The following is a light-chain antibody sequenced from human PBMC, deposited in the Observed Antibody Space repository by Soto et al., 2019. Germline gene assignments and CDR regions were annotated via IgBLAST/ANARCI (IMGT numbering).Light chain of an antibody. CDR1: SSDLGSYNY. V-gene: IGLV2-14*01. CDR3: SSYTTSSTLYVV. Sequence: QSALTQPASASGSPGQSITISCTGTSSDLGSYNYVSWYQQRPGTAPKLMIYEVINRPSGVSNRFSGSKSGNTASLTISGLQAEDEAKYYCSSYTTSSTLYVVFGGGTKLTVL. CDR2: EVI. J-gene: IGLJ2*01.